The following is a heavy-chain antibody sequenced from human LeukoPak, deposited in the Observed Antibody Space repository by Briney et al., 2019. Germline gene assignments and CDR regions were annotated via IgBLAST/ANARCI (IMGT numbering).Heavy chain of an antibody. Sequence: SETLSLTCTVSSGSISTYYWSWIRQPPGKGLEWVTYINNGGDTNYNPSLKSRLTISVDPSKNQFSLKLSSVTAADTAVYFCARHGPIGPKRGYFDYWGQGILVTVSS. J-gene: IGHJ4*02. CDR1: SGSISTYY. CDR3: ARHGPIGPKRGYFDY. V-gene: IGHV4-59*08. CDR2: INNGGDT. D-gene: IGHD1-26*01.